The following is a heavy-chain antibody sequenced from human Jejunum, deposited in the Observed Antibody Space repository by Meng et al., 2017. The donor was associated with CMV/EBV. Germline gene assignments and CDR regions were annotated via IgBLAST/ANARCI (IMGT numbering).Heavy chain of an antibody. V-gene: IGHV3-74*01. Sequence: GLSISNEKKEWEREEKGKGRERDKRRKGDGSKKYKEEEEKGREKINRENEKNTLYLKMNSLRAEDTAMYYCARELDFWSGKVFSYWGQGTLVTVSS. CDR1: GLSISNEK. CDR3: ARELDFWSGKVFSY. CDR2: RKGDGSKK. D-gene: IGHD3-3*01. J-gene: IGHJ4*02.